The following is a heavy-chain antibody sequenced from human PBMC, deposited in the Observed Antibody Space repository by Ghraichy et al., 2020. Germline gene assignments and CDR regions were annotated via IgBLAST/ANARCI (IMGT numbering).Heavy chain of an antibody. D-gene: IGHD2-2*01. J-gene: IGHJ4*02. CDR1: GGSFSGYF. V-gene: IGHV4-34*01. CDR2: INPSGST. CDR3: ARMSSTSDY. Sequence: SETLSLTCAVYGGSFSGYFWSWIRQPPGKGLEWLGEINPSGSTNYNPSLKSRVTISIDTSKNQFSLRLSSVTAADTAVYYCARMSSTSDYWGQGTLVTVSS.